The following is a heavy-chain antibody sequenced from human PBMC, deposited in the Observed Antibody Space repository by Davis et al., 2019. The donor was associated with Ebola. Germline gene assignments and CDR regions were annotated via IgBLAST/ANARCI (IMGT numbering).Heavy chain of an antibody. Sequence: GESLKISCAASGFTFSSYWMSWVRQAPGKGLEWVANIKQDGSEKYYVDSVKGRFTISRDNAKNSLYLQMNSLRAEDTAVYYCARDEGYLGYGGNSWGQGTMVTVSS. CDR1: GFTFSSYW. J-gene: IGHJ3*01. D-gene: IGHD4-23*01. CDR2: IKQDGSEK. CDR3: ARDEGYLGYGGNS. V-gene: IGHV3-7*01.